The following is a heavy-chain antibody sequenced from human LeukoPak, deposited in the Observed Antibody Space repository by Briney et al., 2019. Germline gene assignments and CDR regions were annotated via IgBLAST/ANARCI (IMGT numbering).Heavy chain of an antibody. CDR2: ISSSSSYI. D-gene: IGHD5-18*01. J-gene: IGHJ6*03. CDR1: GFTFSSYS. V-gene: IGHV3-21*01. CDR3: ARAGDTAMAKYYYYYYMDV. Sequence: PGGSLRLSCAASGFTFSSYSMNWVRQAPGKGLEWVSSISSSSSYIYYADSVKGRFTISRDNAKNSLYLQMNSLRAEDTAVYYCARAGDTAMAKYYYYYYMDVWGKGTTVTVSS.